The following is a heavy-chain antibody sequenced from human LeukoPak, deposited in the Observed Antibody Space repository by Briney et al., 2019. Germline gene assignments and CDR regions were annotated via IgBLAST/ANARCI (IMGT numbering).Heavy chain of an antibody. CDR3: ARAGASGWYAAGWFDP. Sequence: GGSPRLSCAAPGFPFNNYWMYWVRQAPGKGLVLVSSINTDGRTTRYAASVQGRFTISRDNAKNTLYLQMNSLSGDDTAVYYCARAGASGWYAAGWFDPWGQGSLVTVSS. J-gene: IGHJ5*02. V-gene: IGHV3-74*01. D-gene: IGHD6-19*01. CDR1: GFPFNNYW. CDR2: INTDGRTT.